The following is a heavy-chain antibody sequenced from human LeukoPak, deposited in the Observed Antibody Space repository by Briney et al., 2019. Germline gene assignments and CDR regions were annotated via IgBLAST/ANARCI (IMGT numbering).Heavy chain of an antibody. CDR2: ISGSGGST. CDR1: GFTFSSYA. V-gene: IGHV3-23*01. D-gene: IGHD6-19*01. CDR3: AKDADDRHFSSGWSQEYYVDY. J-gene: IGHJ4*02. Sequence: GGSLRLSCAASGFTFSSYAMSWVRQTPGKGLEWVSAISGSGGSTYYADSVKGRFTISRDNSKNTLYLQMNSLRAEDTAVYYCAKDADDRHFSSGWSQEYYVDYWGQGTLVTVSS.